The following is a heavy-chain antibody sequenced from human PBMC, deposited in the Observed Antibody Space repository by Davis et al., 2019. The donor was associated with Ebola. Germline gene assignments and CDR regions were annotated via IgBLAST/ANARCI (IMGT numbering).Heavy chain of an antibody. D-gene: IGHD6-13*01. J-gene: IGHJ5*02. CDR2: IYYSGST. CDR1: GGSISSSSYY. V-gene: IGHV4-39*01. Sequence: GSLRLSCTVSGGSISSSSYYWGWIRQPPGKGLEWIGSIYYSGSTYYNPSLKSRVTISIDTSKNQFSLKLSSVTAADTAVYYCARHYSSSWSNWFDPWGQGTLVTVSS. CDR3: ARHYSSSWSNWFDP.